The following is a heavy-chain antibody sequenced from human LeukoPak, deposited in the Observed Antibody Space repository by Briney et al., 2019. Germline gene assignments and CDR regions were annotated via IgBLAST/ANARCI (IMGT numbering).Heavy chain of an antibody. CDR1: GGSFSGYY. V-gene: IGHV4-34*01. J-gene: IGHJ4*02. Sequence: SETLSLTCAVYGGSFSGYYWSWIRQPPGKWLEWIGEINHSGSTNYNPSLKSRVTISVDTSKNQFSLKLSSVTAADTAVYYCARDAYYYGSGSYYHLEFDYWGQGTLVTVSS. CDR2: INHSGST. CDR3: ARDAYYYGSGSYYHLEFDY. D-gene: IGHD3-10*01.